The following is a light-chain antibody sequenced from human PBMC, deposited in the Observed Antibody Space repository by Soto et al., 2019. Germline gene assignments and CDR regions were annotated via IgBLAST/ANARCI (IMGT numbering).Light chain of an antibody. J-gene: IGKJ1*01. CDR3: NQYFDWPRGT. Sequence: EIVVTQSPATLSVSPGERATLSCRVSQSVNGHLAWYQQRPGQAPRLLIYGTSTRATDVPLRFSGGGSGTEFTLTISSLQSEDFAVYFCNQYFDWPRGTFGQGTKLEI. V-gene: IGKV3-15*01. CDR1: QSVNGH. CDR2: GTS.